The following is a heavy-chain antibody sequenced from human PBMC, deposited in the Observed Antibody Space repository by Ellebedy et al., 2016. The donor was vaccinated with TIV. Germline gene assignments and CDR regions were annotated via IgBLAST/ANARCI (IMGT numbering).Heavy chain of an antibody. V-gene: IGHV3-21*01. D-gene: IGHD4-17*01. J-gene: IGHJ4*02. CDR2: ISPIGSYI. Sequence: GESLKISCAASGLTFSKAWMSWVRQAPGKGLEWVSSISPIGSYIYQADSLRGRFTISRDNAKNSLYLQMSSLRADDTAVYYCVRSDMTTVTYFEYWGLGALVTVSS. CDR1: GLTFSKAW. CDR3: VRSDMTTVTYFEY.